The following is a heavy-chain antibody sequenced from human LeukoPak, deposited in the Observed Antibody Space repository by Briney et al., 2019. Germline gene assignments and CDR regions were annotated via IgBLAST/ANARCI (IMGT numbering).Heavy chain of an antibody. V-gene: IGHV4-39*01. CDR1: GGSISSSSYY. CDR2: IYYSGST. Sequence: PSETLSLTCTVSGGSISSSSYYWGWIRQPPGKGLEWIGSIYYSGSTYYNPSLKSRVTISVDTSKNQFPLKLSSVTAADTAVYYCARQGGDTAMAYYFDYWGQGTLVTVSS. CDR3: ARQGGDTAMAYYFDY. D-gene: IGHD5-18*01. J-gene: IGHJ4*02.